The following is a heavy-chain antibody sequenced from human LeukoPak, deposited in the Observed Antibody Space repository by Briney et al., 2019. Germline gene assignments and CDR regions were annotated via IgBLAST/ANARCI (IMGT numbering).Heavy chain of an antibody. D-gene: IGHD6-13*01. CDR1: GFTFSSYD. V-gene: IGHV3-13*01. CDR3: ARVRYGFSSSHNWYFDL. Sequence: GGSLRLSCAASGFTFSSYDMHWVRQATGKGLEWVSAIGTAGDTYYPGSVKGRFTIFRENAKNSLYLQMNSLRAGDTAVYYCARVRYGFSSSHNWYFDLWGRGTLVTVSS. CDR2: IGTAGDT. J-gene: IGHJ2*01.